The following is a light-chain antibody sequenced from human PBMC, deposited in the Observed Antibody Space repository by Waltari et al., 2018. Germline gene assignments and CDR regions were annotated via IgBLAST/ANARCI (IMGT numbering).Light chain of an antibody. Sequence: SYEMTQPPSVSVSLGQTARITCSGDALPKQYAYWYQQKPGHAPVLVIYKDSERPSGSPERFAGSSSGTTVTLTISGVQAEDEADYYCQSADSSGTYLWVFGGGTKLTVL. V-gene: IGLV3-25*03. CDR2: KDS. CDR1: ALPKQY. CDR3: QSADSSGTYLWV. J-gene: IGLJ3*02.